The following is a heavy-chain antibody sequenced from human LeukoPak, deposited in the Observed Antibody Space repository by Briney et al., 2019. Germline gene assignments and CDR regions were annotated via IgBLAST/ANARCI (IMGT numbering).Heavy chain of an antibody. J-gene: IGHJ6*02. CDR1: GYTFTSYA. Sequence: ASVKVSCKASGYTFTSYAMNWARQAPGQGLEWMGWINTNTGNPTYAQGFTGRFVFSLDTSVSTAYLQISSLKAEDTAVYYCARERLGYCSSTSCYVGVGMDVWGQGTTVTVSS. V-gene: IGHV7-4-1*02. CDR2: INTNTGNP. D-gene: IGHD2-2*01. CDR3: ARERLGYCSSTSCYVGVGMDV.